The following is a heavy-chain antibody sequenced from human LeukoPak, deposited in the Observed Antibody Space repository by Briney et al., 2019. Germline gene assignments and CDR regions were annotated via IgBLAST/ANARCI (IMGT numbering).Heavy chain of an antibody. Sequence: GGSLRLSCAASGFTFSSYSMNWVRQAPGKGLEWVSSISSSSSYIYYADSVKGRFTISGDNAKNSLYLQMNSLRAEDTAVYYCASMGYWSSGWYESENDYYYYYMDVWGKGTTVTVSS. D-gene: IGHD6-19*01. J-gene: IGHJ6*03. V-gene: IGHV3-21*01. CDR1: GFTFSSYS. CDR2: ISSSSSYI. CDR3: ASMGYWSSGWYESENDYYYYYMDV.